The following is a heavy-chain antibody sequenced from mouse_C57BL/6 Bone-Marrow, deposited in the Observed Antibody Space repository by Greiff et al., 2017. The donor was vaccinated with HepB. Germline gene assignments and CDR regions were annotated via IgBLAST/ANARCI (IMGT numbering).Heavy chain of an antibody. J-gene: IGHJ3*01. Sequence: QVQLKQPGAELVKPGASVKVSCKASGYTFTSYWMHWVKQRPGQGLEWIGRIHPSDSDTNYNQKFKGKATLTVDKSSSTAYMQLSSLTSEDSAVYYCAIYDYGNWFAYWGQGTLVTVSA. CDR2: IHPSDSDT. CDR1: GYTFTSYW. V-gene: IGHV1-74*01. CDR3: AIYDYGNWFAY. D-gene: IGHD2-1*01.